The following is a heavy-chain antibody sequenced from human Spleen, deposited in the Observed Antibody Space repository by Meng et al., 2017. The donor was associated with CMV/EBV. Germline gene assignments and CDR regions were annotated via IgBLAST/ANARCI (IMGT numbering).Heavy chain of an antibody. D-gene: IGHD2-2*02. J-gene: IGHJ3*02. Sequence: TFSNYSFGWVRQAPGQGLEWMGGIIPMLGITNFAQKFQGRVTITADKSTSTAYVELSRLRSEDTAIYYCARVGYCRYTTCYNPSFDIWGQGTMVTVSS. CDR1: TFSNYS. V-gene: IGHV1-69*10. CDR3: ARVGYCRYTTCYNPSFDI. CDR2: IIPMLGIT.